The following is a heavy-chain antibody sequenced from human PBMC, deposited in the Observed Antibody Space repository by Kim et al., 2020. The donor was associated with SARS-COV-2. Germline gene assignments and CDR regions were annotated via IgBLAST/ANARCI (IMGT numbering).Heavy chain of an antibody. CDR2: INAGNGNT. CDR3: ARDEGLLWFGELYAFDY. D-gene: IGHD3-10*01. CDR1: GYTFTSYA. V-gene: IGHV1-3*01. Sequence: ASVKVSCKASGYTFTSYAMHWVRQAPGQRLEWMGWINAGNGNTKYSQKFQGRVTITRDTSASTAYMELSSLRSEDTAVYYCARDEGLLWFGELYAFDYWGQGTLVTVSS. J-gene: IGHJ4*02.